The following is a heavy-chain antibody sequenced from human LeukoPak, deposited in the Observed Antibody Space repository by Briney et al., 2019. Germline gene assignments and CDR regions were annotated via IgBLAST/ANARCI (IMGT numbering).Heavy chain of an antibody. J-gene: IGHJ5*02. CDR1: GDSVSSNSAA. CDR3: VGGNYWFDP. D-gene: IGHD1-26*01. Sequence: SQTLSLTCAISGDSVSSNSAAWTWIRQSPSRGLEWLGRTYYRSKWYNDYAVSVKSRITINPDTSKNQFSLQLNSMTPEDTAVYYCVGGNYWFDPWGQGTQVTVSS. CDR2: TYYRSKWYN. V-gene: IGHV6-1*01.